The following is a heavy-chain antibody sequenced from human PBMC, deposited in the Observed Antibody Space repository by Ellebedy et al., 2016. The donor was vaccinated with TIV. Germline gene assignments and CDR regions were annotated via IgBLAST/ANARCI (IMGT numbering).Heavy chain of an antibody. CDR2: IYSSGGA. Sequence: MPGGSLRLSCTVSGGSISSYYWSWIRQPPGKGLEWIANIYSSGGANYNPSFKSRVTISLDTSKIQFSLKLSSVTAADTAAYYCARGRLVGNTGYYFDSWGQGALVTVSS. V-gene: IGHV4-59*01. CDR1: GGSISSYY. D-gene: IGHD1-26*01. J-gene: IGHJ4*02. CDR3: ARGRLVGNTGYYFDS.